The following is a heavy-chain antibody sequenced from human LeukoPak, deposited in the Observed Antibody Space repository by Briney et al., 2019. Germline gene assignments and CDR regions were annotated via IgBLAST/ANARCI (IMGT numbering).Heavy chain of an antibody. CDR3: ARKRDYVWGSYRYSTYFDY. D-gene: IGHD3-16*02. CDR1: GGSFSGYY. CDR2: IKHSGST. J-gene: IGHJ4*02. V-gene: IGHV4-34*01. Sequence: SETLSLTCAVYGGSFSGYYWSWIRQPPGKGLEWIGEIKHSGSTNYNPSLKSRVTISVDTSKNQFSLMLSSVTAADTAVYYCARKRDYVWGSYRYSTYFDYWGQGTLVTVSS.